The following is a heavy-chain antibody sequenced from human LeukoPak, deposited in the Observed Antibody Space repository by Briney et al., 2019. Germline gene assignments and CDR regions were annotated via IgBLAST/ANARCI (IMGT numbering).Heavy chain of an antibody. CDR1: GGSFSGYY. J-gene: IGHJ4*02. Sequence: SETLSLTCAVYGGSFSGYYWSWIRQPPGKGLEWIGEINHSGSTNYNPSLKSRVTISVDTSKNQFSLKLSSVTAADTAVYYCARSEPYYDSSGYYDYWGQGTLVTVSS. D-gene: IGHD3-22*01. V-gene: IGHV4-34*01. CDR3: ARSEPYYDSSGYYDY. CDR2: INHSGST.